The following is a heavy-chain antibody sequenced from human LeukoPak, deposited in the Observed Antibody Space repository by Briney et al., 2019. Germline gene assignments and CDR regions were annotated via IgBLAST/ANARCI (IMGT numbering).Heavy chain of an antibody. Sequence: GGSLRLSCAASGFTFSSYAMHWVRQAPGKGLEWVAVISYDGSNKYYADSVKGRFTISRDNSKNTLYLQMNSLRAEDTAVYYCARDQENYDFWSGYLDYWGQGTLVTVSS. V-gene: IGHV3-30-3*01. CDR1: GFTFSSYA. D-gene: IGHD3-3*01. J-gene: IGHJ4*02. CDR2: ISYDGSNK. CDR3: ARDQENYDFWSGYLDY.